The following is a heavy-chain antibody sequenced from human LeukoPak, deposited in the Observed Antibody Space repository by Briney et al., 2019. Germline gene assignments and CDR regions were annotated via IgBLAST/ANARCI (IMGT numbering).Heavy chain of an antibody. CDR1: GGSFSGYY. V-gene: IGHV4-59*10. CDR2: IYTSGST. CDR3: ARALTIFGANYGMDV. Sequence: SETLSLTCAVYGGSFSGYYWSWIRQPAGKGLEWIGRIYTSGSTNYNPSLKSRVTMSVDTSKNQFSLKLSSVTAADTAVYYCARALTIFGANYGMDVWGQGTTVTVSS. J-gene: IGHJ6*02. D-gene: IGHD3-3*01.